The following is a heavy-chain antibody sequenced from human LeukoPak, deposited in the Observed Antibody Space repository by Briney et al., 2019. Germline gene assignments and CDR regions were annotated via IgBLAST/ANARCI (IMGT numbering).Heavy chain of an antibody. V-gene: IGHV4-59*01. D-gene: IGHD3-22*01. CDR2: IYYSVST. CDR3: ARGQSHYYDSSGYPDNFDY. CDR1: GGSISSYY. Sequence: SESPSLTCTVSGGSISSYYWSWIRQPPGKGLEWIGYIYYSVSTNYNPSLKSRVTISVDTSKNQFSLKLSSVTAADTAVYYCARGQSHYYDSSGYPDNFDYWGQGALVTVS. J-gene: IGHJ4*02.